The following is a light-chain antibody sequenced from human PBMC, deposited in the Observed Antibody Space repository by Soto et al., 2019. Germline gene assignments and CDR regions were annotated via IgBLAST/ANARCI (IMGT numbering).Light chain of an antibody. J-gene: IGLJ1*01. CDR1: SSDAGGYNY. CDR2: EVS. Sequence: QSALTQPASGSGSPGQSITISCTGTSSDAGGYNYVSWYQQHPGKAPKLMIYEVSNRPSGVSFRFSGSKSGNTASLTISGLQAEDEADYYCSSYTSRTTNVFGTGTKVTGL. V-gene: IGLV2-14*01. CDR3: SSYTSRTTNV.